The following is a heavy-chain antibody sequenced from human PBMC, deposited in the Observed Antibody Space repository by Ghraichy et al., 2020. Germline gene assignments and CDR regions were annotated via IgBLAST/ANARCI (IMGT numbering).Heavy chain of an antibody. V-gene: IGHV1-8*02. CDR2: MTPNSGDS. CDR3: ARDYDSSGRQRAGAFDI. J-gene: IGHJ3*02. Sequence: ASVKVSCKASGYSFTTFDINWVRQAPGQGLEWMGWMTPNSGDSDFAQRFQGRVAMTRDTSTSTAYMELSSLRSEDTAMYYCARDYDSSGRQRAGAFDIWGQGTMVTVSS. D-gene: IGHD3-22*01. CDR1: GYSFTTFD.